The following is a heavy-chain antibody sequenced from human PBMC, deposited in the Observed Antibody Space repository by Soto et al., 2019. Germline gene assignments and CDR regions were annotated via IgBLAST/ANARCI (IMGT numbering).Heavy chain of an antibody. V-gene: IGHV1-8*01. CDR1: GYTFTSYD. J-gene: IGHJ6*03. CDR3: ARVKLDGSGSYLYYYYMDV. Sequence: ASVKVSCKASGYTFTSYDINWVRQATGQGVEWMGWMNPNSGNTGYAQKFQGRVTMTRNTSISTAYMELSSLRSEDTAVYYCARVKLDGSGSYLYYYYMDVWGKGTTVTVSS. CDR2: MNPNSGNT. D-gene: IGHD3-10*01.